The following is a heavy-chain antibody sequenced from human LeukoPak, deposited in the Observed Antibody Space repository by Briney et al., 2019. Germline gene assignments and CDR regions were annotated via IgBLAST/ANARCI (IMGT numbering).Heavy chain of an antibody. CDR1: GFTFSSYW. Sequence: PGGSLRLSCAASGFTFSSYWMNWARQAPGKGLEWVASINHNGNVNYYVDSVKGRFTISRDNAKNSLYLQMNSLRAEDTAVYYCATYGMDVWGQGTTVTVSS. CDR3: ATYGMDV. V-gene: IGHV3-7*03. J-gene: IGHJ6*02. CDR2: INHNGNVN.